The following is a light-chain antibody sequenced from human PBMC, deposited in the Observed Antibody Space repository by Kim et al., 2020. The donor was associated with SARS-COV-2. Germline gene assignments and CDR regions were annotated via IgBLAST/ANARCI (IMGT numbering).Light chain of an antibody. CDR1: NSDIGGYNF. Sequence: QSALTQPASVSGSPGQSITISCTGTNSDIGGYNFVSWYQQHPGKAPKLLIYDVLDRPSGISNRFSGSKSGNTASLTISGLQAEDEADYYCCSYAGSSTFGFGTGTKVTVL. V-gene: IGLV2-23*02. CDR3: CSYAGSSTFG. CDR2: DVL. J-gene: IGLJ1*01.